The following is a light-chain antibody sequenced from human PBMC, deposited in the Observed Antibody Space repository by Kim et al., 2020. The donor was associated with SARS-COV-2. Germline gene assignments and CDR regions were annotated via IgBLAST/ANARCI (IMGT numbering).Light chain of an antibody. J-gene: IGLJ1*01. Sequence: ASGGTAGSICWANNIGGHSVPWYQQQTGQDPVLVIYYDSGRPSGIPEGFFGCKAAATATLTISRVEAGDDADYYCQVWDTDTDDYVFGTGTKVTVL. V-gene: IGLV3-21*01. CDR3: QVWDTDTDDYV. CDR1: NIGGHS. CDR2: YDS.